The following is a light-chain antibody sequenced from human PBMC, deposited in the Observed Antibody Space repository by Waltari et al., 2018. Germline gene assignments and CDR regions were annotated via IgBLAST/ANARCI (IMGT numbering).Light chain of an antibody. V-gene: IGLV1-44*01. J-gene: IGLJ2*01. Sequence: QSVLTQPPSASGTPGPRVTIPCSGSHSHTGRNPAISYQQVPGTAPKLLLYSNDQRPSGVPDRFSGSKSGTSASLAISGLQSEDEADYYCATWDDRLTGVVFGGGTKVTVL. CDR1: HSHTGRNP. CDR3: ATWDDRLTGVV. CDR2: SND.